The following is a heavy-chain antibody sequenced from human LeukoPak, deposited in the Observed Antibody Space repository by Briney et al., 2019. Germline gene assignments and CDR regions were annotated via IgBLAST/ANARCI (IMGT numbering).Heavy chain of an antibody. Sequence: PSETLSLTCTVSGGSISSYYWSWIRQPPGKGLEWIGYIYYSGSTNYNPSLKSRVTISVDTSKNQFSLKLSSVTAADTAVYYCARVEAAAGNYYYYGMDVWGKGPTVTVSS. V-gene: IGHV4-59*01. CDR2: IYYSGST. CDR1: GGSISSYY. J-gene: IGHJ6*04. D-gene: IGHD6-13*01. CDR3: ARVEAAAGNYYYYGMDV.